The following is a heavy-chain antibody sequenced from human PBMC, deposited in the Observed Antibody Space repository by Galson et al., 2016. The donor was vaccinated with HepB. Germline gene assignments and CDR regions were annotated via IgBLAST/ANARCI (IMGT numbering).Heavy chain of an antibody. D-gene: IGHD1-1*01. CDR1: GFTFDKYG. CDR3: GKWDWNDPAD. J-gene: IGHJ4*02. V-gene: IGHV3-23*01. Sequence: SLRLSCAASGFTFDKYGMTWFRQAPGKGLEWVSTICGRCGDMDYADSVKGRFTISRDDSRNSVYLQMDSLREEDTAVYYCGKWDWNDPADWGQGTLVSVSS. CDR2: ICGRCGDM.